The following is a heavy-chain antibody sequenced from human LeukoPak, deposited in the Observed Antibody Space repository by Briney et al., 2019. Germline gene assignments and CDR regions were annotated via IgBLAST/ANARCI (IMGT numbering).Heavy chain of an antibody. CDR1: GYTFPTYG. D-gene: IGHD2-2*03. Sequence: RASVKVSCKASGYTFPTYGLSWVRQAPGQGLEWMGWISSYNGDTNYTLKYQGRVTFTTDTSTSTAYMELKNPTSDDTALYYCIAGYLYFDFWGQGTLVTVSS. V-gene: IGHV1-18*01. J-gene: IGHJ4*02. CDR3: IAGYLYFDF. CDR2: ISSYNGDT.